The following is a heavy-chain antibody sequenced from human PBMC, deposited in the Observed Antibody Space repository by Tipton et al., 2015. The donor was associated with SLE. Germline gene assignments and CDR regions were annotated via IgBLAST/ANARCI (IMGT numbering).Heavy chain of an antibody. CDR3: ATEWQYFPH. J-gene: IGHJ1*01. V-gene: IGHV3-33*01. CDR1: GFTFSSYA. Sequence: RSLRLSCAVSGFTFSSYAMHWVRQAPGKGLEWVAIIWFDGSNSYYADSVQGRFTVSRDNSKNTLYLQMNSLTAEDTAVYYCATEWQYFPHWGQGTLVTVSS. CDR2: IWFDGSNS. D-gene: IGHD5-12*01.